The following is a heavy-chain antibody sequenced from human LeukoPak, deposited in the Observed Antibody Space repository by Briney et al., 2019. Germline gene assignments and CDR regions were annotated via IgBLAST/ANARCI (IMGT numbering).Heavy chain of an antibody. CDR2: INPNSGGT. CDR1: RYTFTGYY. Sequence: ASVKVSCKASRYTFTGYYMHWVRQAPGQGLEGMGWINPNSGGTNYAQKFQGRVTMTRDTSISTAYMELSRLGSDDTAVYYCARTSIAALIIDYWGQGTLVTVSS. D-gene: IGHD6-6*01. CDR3: ARTSIAALIIDY. V-gene: IGHV1-2*02. J-gene: IGHJ4*02.